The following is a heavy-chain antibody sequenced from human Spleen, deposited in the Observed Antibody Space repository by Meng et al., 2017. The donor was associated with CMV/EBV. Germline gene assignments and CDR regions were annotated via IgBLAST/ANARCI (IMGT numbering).Heavy chain of an antibody. V-gene: IGHV4-34*01. Sequence: FSDYYWSWLRQPPGKGLEWVAEIYHSGRTNYNPSLKSRVTISIDTSKNQFSLNLTSVIAADTAVYYCARRGLGLCSSTSCYTRWFDPWGQGTLVTVSS. J-gene: IGHJ5*02. CDR3: ARRGLGLCSSTSCYTRWFDP. CDR1: FSDYY. CDR2: IYHSGRT. D-gene: IGHD2-2*02.